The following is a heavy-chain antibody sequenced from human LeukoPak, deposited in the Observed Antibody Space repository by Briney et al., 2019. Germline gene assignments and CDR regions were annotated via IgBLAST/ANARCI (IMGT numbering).Heavy chain of an antibody. Sequence: ASVKVSCKTSGYTFNNYDINWVRQAPGQGLEWMGWMNPNSGNTGYAQKFQGRFTLTRETFISTAYMELSSLRSDDTAVYYCVRAMAPLDTFNYQYAMDVWGQGTMVTVSS. J-gene: IGHJ6*02. CDR1: GYTFNNYD. D-gene: IGHD5-24*01. CDR3: VRAMAPLDTFNYQYAMDV. V-gene: IGHV1-8*01. CDR2: MNPNSGNT.